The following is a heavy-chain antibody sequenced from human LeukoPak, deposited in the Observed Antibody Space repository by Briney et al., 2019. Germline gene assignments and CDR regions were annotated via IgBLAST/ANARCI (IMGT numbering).Heavy chain of an antibody. CDR3: ARTDYYDSSGYYNSVWFDP. J-gene: IGHJ5*02. CDR2: IYYSGST. D-gene: IGHD3-22*01. V-gene: IGHV4-59*01. Sequence: SETLSLTCTVSGGSISSYYWSWIRQPPGKGLEWIGYIYYSGSTNYNPSLKSRVTISVDTSKNRFSLKLSSVTAADTAVYYCARTDYYDSSGYYNSVWFDPWGQGTLVTVSS. CDR1: GGSISSYY.